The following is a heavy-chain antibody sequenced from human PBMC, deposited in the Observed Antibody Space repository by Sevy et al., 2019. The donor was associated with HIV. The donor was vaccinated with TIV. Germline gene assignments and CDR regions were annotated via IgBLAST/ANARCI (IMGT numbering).Heavy chain of an antibody. J-gene: IGHJ4*02. Sequence: GGSLRLSCAASGFTFSSYWMSWVRQAPGKGLEWVADIKKDGSVKLSADAVKGRFTISRDNAENSVDLQMKSLRAEDTAVYFCARWRGAQSEFDYWGQGTRVTGSS. CDR3: ARWRGAQSEFDY. CDR1: GFTFSSYW. V-gene: IGHV3-7*01. CDR2: IKKDGSVK. D-gene: IGHD3-3*01.